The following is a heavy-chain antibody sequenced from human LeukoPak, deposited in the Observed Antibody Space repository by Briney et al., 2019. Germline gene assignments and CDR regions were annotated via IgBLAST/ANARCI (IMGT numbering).Heavy chain of an antibody. CDR1: GYTFTSYA. Sequence: GASVKVSCKASGYTFTSYAMHWVRQAPGQRLEWMGWINAGNGNTKYSQKFQGRVTITRDTSASTAYMELSSLRSEDTAVYYCVGGAPTGYYYYYGMDVWGKGTTVTVSS. CDR3: VGGAPTGYYYYYGMDV. D-gene: IGHD3-9*01. CDR2: INAGNGNT. J-gene: IGHJ6*04. V-gene: IGHV1-3*01.